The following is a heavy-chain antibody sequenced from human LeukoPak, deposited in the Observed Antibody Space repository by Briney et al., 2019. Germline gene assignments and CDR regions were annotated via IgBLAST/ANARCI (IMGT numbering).Heavy chain of an antibody. Sequence: SETLSLTCAVYGGSFSGYYWGWVRQPAGQGREGSGEINHTGSTNYNLSLRSRVTISVDTSKNQFSLKLTSVTAADTAVYYCARGWGERPPGYWGQGARVTVSS. D-gene: IGHD7-27*01. CDR3: ARGWGERPPGY. V-gene: IGHV4-34*01. J-gene: IGHJ4*02. CDR1: GGSFSGYY. CDR2: INHTGST.